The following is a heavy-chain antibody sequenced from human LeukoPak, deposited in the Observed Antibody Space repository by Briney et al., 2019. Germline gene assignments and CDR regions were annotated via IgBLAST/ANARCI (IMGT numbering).Heavy chain of an antibody. J-gene: IGHJ4*02. CDR3: ATDLIPNGSGRITMITRAY. CDR1: GYTLTELS. CDR2: FDPEDGET. V-gene: IGHV1-24*01. Sequence: GASVKVSCKVSGYTLTELSMHWVRQAPGKGLEWMGGFDPEDGETIYAQKFQGRVTMTEDTSTDTAYMELSSLRSEDTAVYYCATDLIPNGSGRITMITRAYWGQGTLVTVSS. D-gene: IGHD3-22*01.